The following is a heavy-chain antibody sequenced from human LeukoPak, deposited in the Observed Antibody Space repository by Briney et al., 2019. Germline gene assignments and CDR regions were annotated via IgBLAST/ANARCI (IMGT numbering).Heavy chain of an antibody. CDR3: ARRGDSGYDFSGLDV. V-gene: IGHV4-59*08. D-gene: IGHD1-26*01. J-gene: IGHJ6*02. CDR2: IYHSGSP. Sequence: SGTLSLTCTVSGGSIYSYYWTWIRQPPGKRLEWIGNIYHSGSPNYNPSLKSRVTISIDTSRNQFSLKLTSVTAADTAVYYCARRGDSGYDFSGLDVWGQGTTVTVSS. CDR1: GGSIYSYY.